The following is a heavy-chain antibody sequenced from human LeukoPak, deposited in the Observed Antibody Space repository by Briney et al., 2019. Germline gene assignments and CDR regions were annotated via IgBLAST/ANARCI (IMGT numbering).Heavy chain of an antibody. CDR1: GYTFTSYA. J-gene: IGHJ4*02. V-gene: IGHV7-4-1*02. D-gene: IGHD1-1*01. CDR2: INTNTGNP. Sequence: GASVKVSCKASGYTFTSYAMNWVRQAPGQGLECMGWINTNTGNPTYAQGFTGRFVFSLDTSVSTAYLQISSLKAEDTAVYYCARDQVELVPYYFDYWGQGTLVTVSS. CDR3: ARDQVELVPYYFDY.